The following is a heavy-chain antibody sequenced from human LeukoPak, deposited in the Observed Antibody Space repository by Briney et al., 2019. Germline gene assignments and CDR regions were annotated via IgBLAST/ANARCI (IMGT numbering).Heavy chain of an antibody. V-gene: IGHV6-1*01. Sequence: SQTLSLTCAISGDSVSSNSAAWNWIRQSPSRGLEWLGRTYYRSKWYNDYAVSVKSRITINPDTSKNQFSLQLNSVTPEDTAVYYCARGGDDSGYALYYFDYGGREPLVTVSS. J-gene: IGHJ4*02. CDR3: ARGGDDSGYALYYFDY. D-gene: IGHD5-12*01. CDR2: TYYRSKWYN. CDR1: GDSVSSNSAA.